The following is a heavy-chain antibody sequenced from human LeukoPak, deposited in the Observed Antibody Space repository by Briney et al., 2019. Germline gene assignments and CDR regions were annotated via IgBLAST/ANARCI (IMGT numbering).Heavy chain of an antibody. Sequence: PSETLSLTCTVSGDSISNYYWSWIRQSPGKGLEWIGDIYYSGSTDYNPSLKSRVTISVDTSKNQVSLKLRSVTAADTAVYYCARTTEGYAGGPGYSYYYYMDVWGKGTTVTISS. V-gene: IGHV4-59*01. CDR1: GDSISNYY. CDR3: ARTTEGYAGGPGYSYYYYMDV. D-gene: IGHD5-12*01. J-gene: IGHJ6*03. CDR2: IYYSGST.